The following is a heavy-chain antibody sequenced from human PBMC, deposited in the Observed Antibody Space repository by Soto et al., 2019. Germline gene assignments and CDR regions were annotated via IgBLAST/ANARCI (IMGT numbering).Heavy chain of an antibody. Sequence: QMRLVQSGAEVKNFGSSLKVSCKASGGTFNTYGLNWVRQAPGQGLEWMGGIIPIFHTTNYAQKFRDRVTITADESTTTAYMELNGLRSEDTAMYYCATWAGVVITPDFMGPYDYWCQGTLVTVSS. CDR2: IIPIFHTT. CDR1: GGTFNTYG. J-gene: IGHJ4*02. V-gene: IGHV1-69*01. D-gene: IGHD1-20*01. CDR3: ATWAGVVITPDFMGPYDY.